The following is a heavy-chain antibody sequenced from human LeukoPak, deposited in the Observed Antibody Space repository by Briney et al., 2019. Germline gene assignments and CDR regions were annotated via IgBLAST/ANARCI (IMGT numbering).Heavy chain of an antibody. CDR2: ISAYNGNT. J-gene: IGHJ6*02. D-gene: IGHD3-22*01. Sequence: ASVKVSCKASGYTFTSYGISWVRQAPGQGLEWMGWISAYNGNTNYAQKLQGRVTMTTDTSTSTAYMELRSLRSDDTAVYYCARDDSSGEYYYYYGMDVWGQGTTVTVSS. CDR1: GYTFTSYG. CDR3: ARDDSSGEYYYYYGMDV. V-gene: IGHV1-18*01.